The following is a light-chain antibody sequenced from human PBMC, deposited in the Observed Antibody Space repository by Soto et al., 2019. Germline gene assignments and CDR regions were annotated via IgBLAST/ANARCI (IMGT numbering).Light chain of an antibody. CDR3: QQYGSSPPPIT. Sequence: EIVLTQSPGTLSLSPGERANLSCRASQSVSSSYLAWYQQKPGQAPRLLIYGASSRATGIPDRFSGSGSGTDFTLTISRLEPEDFAVYYCQQYGSSPPPITFGQGTRLEIK. V-gene: IGKV3-20*01. CDR2: GAS. J-gene: IGKJ5*01. CDR1: QSVSSSY.